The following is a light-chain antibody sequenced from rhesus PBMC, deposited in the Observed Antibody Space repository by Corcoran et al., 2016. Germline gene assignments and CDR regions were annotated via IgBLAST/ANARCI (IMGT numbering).Light chain of an antibody. Sequence: DIVMTQTPLSLPITPGEPASISCRPSQSLLHSNGKTYLHWYLQKPGQSPRLLIYGGSNRASGVPDRFSGSGSGTDFTLKISKVGAEDVGLYYCVQAIACPWAFGQGTKVEIK. CDR1: QSLLHSNGKTY. CDR3: VQAIACPWA. J-gene: IGKJ1*01. V-gene: IGKV2-72*01. CDR2: GGS.